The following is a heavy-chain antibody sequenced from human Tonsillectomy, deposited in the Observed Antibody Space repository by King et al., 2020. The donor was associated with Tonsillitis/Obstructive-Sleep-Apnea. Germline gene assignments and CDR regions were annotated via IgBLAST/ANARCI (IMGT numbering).Heavy chain of an antibody. D-gene: IGHD4/OR15-4a*01. CDR2: IIPILGIA. CDR1: GGTFSSYA. J-gene: IGHJ6*02. V-gene: IGHV1-69*10. CDR3: AGWGPVLRHPYYYYGMDV. Sequence: QLVQSGAEVKKPGSSVKVSCKASGGTFSSYAISWVRQAPGQGLEWMGGIIPILGIANYAQKFQGRVTITADKSTSTAYMELSSLRSEDTAVYYCAGWGPVLRHPYYYYGMDVWGQGTTVTVSS.